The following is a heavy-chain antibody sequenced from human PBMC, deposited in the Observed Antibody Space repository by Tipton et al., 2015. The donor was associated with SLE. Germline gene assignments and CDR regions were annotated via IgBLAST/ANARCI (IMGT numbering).Heavy chain of an antibody. CDR1: GGSISSHY. J-gene: IGHJ2*01. CDR3: AGGRGGRRYWYFDL. V-gene: IGHV4-59*06. D-gene: IGHD1-26*01. CDR2: IYYSGST. Sequence: LRLSCTVSGGSISSHYWSWIRQPPGKGLEWIGYIYYSGSTYYNPSLKSRGIVSVDTSKNQFSLKLSSVTAADTAWYYCAGGRGGRRYWYFDLWGRGTLVTVSS.